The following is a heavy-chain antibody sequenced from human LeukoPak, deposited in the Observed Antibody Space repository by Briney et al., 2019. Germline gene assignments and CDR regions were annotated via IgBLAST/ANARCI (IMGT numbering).Heavy chain of an antibody. Sequence: SETLSLTCTASGGSISSTYWSWIRQPPGKGLEYIGYIYHSGSTNYNPSLKSRVTISLDTSKNQFSLRLSSVTAADTAVYYCARLYYESSGYWVFDYWGQGTLVAVSS. D-gene: IGHD3-22*01. J-gene: IGHJ4*02. CDR3: ARLYYESSGYWVFDY. CDR1: GGSISSTY. V-gene: IGHV4-59*08. CDR2: IYHSGST.